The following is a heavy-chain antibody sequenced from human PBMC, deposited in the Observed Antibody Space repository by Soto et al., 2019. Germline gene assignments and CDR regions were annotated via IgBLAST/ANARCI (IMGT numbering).Heavy chain of an antibody. J-gene: IGHJ3*01. CDR3: ARDLSGTYRDALDV. CDR2: LYTGGNT. CDR1: GFTVRSNY. V-gene: IGHV3-66*01. D-gene: IGHD1-26*01. Sequence: EVQLEESGGGLVQPGGSLRLSCAASGFTVRSNYMTWVRQGPGKGLEWVSVLYTGGNTYYADSVKGRFTISRDDSKNMLFLQMNSLRAEDTAVYYCARDLSGTYRDALDVWGQGTMVTVSS.